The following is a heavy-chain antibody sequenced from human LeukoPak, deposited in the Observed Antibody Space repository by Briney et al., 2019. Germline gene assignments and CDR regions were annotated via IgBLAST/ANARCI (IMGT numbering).Heavy chain of an antibody. V-gene: IGHV3-21*01. D-gene: IGHD6-13*01. J-gene: IGHJ6*02. Sequence: GGSLRLSCAASGFTFSSYSMNWVRQAPGKGLEWVSSISSSSSYIYYADSVKGRFTISRDNAKNSLYLQMNSLRAEDTAVYYCARAMCGSSSWFCEYYYGMDVWGQGTTVTVSS. CDR1: GFTFSSYS. CDR3: ARAMCGSSSWFCEYYYGMDV. CDR2: ISSSSSYI.